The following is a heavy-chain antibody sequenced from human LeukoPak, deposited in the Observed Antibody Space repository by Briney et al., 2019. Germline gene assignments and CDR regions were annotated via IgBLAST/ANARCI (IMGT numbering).Heavy chain of an antibody. D-gene: IGHD2-15*01. CDR1: GGSISSGSYY. Sequence: SETLSLTCTVSGGSISSGSYYWRWIRQPAGKGLEWIGRIYTSGSTNYNPSRKSRVTISADASKNQFSLKLSSVTAADTAVYYCARDNGYCSGGSCYRFDYWGQGTLVTVSS. J-gene: IGHJ4*02. CDR2: IYTSGST. V-gene: IGHV4-61*02. CDR3: ARDNGYCSGGSCYRFDY.